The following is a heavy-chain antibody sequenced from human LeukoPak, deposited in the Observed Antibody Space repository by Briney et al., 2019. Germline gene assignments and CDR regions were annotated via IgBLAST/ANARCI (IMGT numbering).Heavy chain of an antibody. J-gene: IGHJ6*02. CDR1: GFTLSNHW. Sequence: PGGSLRLSCAASGFTLSNHWMTWVRQVPGRGPEWVANVNRDGSGTYYLDSVKGRFTISKDNAKNSLYLQINSLRAEDTALYHCARNNGMDVWGQGTTVIVSS. CDR2: VNRDGSGT. CDR3: ARNNGMDV. V-gene: IGHV3-7*03.